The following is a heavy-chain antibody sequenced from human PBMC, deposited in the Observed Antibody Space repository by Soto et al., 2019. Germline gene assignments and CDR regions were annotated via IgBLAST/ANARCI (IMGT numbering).Heavy chain of an antibody. V-gene: IGHV1-69*13. J-gene: IGHJ4*02. CDR1: GGIFSRNT. CDR2: LIPIFGTA. D-gene: IGHD3-22*01. Sequence: SVKVSCKASGGIFSRNTISWVRQAPGQGLEWMGGLIPIFGTANYAQRFQGRVTITADESTSTAYMELNRLRSEDTAVYYCARQFDYDTSGYYYAYWGQGTLVTVSS. CDR3: ARQFDYDTSGYYYAY.